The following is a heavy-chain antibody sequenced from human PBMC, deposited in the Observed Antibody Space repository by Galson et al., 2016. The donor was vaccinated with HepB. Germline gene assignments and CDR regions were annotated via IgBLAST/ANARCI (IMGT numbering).Heavy chain of an antibody. CDR2: FDPEYVEP. CDR1: GYSLTELS. CDR3: ATDSWNSLYFDF. J-gene: IGHJ4*02. D-gene: IGHD1-7*01. Sequence: SVKVSCKVSGYSLTELSIHWVRQAPGKGLEWMGGFDPEYVEPIYAQNFQGRVTMTEDTSTDTAYMELSSLRSEDTAVYYCATDSWNSLYFDFWGQGTLVTVSS. V-gene: IGHV1-24*01.